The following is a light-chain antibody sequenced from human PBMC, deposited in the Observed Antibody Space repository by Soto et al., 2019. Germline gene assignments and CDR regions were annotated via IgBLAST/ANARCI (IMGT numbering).Light chain of an antibody. J-gene: IGKJ1*01. V-gene: IGKV1-5*03. Sequence: DVQMTQSPSTLSASVGDRVTITCRASQSVNIWLAWYQQKPGKAPKLLIYKAPSLQSGVPSRFSGSGSGAEFTLTISSLQPDDFATYYCQQYNSYLWTFGQGTTVEI. CDR2: KAP. CDR1: QSVNIW. CDR3: QQYNSYLWT.